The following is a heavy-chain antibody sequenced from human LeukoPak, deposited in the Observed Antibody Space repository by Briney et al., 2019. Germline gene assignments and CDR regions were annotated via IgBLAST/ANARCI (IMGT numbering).Heavy chain of an antibody. CDR3: ARMVRGVFLDY. Sequence: ASVKVSCKASGYTFTISGICWVRQAPGQGLEWMGWISSYNGNTNYAQSFQGRVTMTRDTSTTTAYMELRSPRSDDTAVYYCARMVRGVFLDYWGQGTLVTVSS. CDR2: ISSYNGNT. CDR1: GYTFTISG. V-gene: IGHV1-18*01. J-gene: IGHJ4*02. D-gene: IGHD3-10*01.